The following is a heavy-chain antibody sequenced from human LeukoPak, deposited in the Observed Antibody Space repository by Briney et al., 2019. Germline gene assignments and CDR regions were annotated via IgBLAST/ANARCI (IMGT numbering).Heavy chain of an antibody. D-gene: IGHD4-17*01. V-gene: IGHV3-21*01. Sequence: WGSLRLSCAASGFTFSSSTMNWVRQAPGQGLEWVSSISSSNSNTHYADSVKGRFTISRDNAKNSLYLQMNSLRDEDTAVYYCVYGDNRGYWGQGTLVTVS. CDR3: VYGDNRGY. CDR1: GFTFSSST. CDR2: ISSSNSNT. J-gene: IGHJ4*02.